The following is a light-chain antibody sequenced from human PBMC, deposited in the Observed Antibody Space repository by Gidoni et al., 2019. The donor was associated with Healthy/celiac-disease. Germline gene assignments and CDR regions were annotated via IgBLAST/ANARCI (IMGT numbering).Light chain of an antibody. J-gene: IGKJ4*01. CDR1: QSVSSY. Sequence: EIVLTQSPALSLSPGERATLSCRASQSVSSYLAWYQQKPGQAPRLLIYDASNRATGIPARFSGSGSGTDFTLTISSLEPEDFAVYYCQQRSNWPLTFGGXTKVEIK. CDR3: QQRSNWPLT. CDR2: DAS. V-gene: IGKV3-11*01.